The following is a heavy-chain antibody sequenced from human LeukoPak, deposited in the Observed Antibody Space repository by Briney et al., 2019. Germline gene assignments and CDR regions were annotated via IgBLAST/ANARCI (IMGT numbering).Heavy chain of an antibody. Sequence: KPSETLSLTCAVYGGSFSGYYWSWIRQPPGKGLEWIGEINHSRSTNYNPSLKSRVTISVDTSKNQFSLKLSSVTAADTAVYYCARTGYSSSWYHYYYGMDVWGKGTTVTVSS. CDR1: GGSFSGYY. CDR2: INHSRST. V-gene: IGHV4-34*01. J-gene: IGHJ6*04. CDR3: ARTGYSSSWYHYYYGMDV. D-gene: IGHD6-13*01.